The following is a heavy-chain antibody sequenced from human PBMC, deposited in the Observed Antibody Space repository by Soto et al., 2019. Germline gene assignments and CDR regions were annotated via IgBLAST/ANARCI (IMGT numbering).Heavy chain of an antibody. CDR3: ARVDTRVGATCVSY. CDR2: IFYSGST. CDR1: GGSISSGGYY. V-gene: IGHV4-31*03. J-gene: IGHJ4*02. D-gene: IGHD1-26*01. Sequence: QVQLQESGPGLVKPSQTLSLTCTVSGGSISSGGYYWSWIRQHPGKGLEWIGYIFYSGSTYYNPCLENRVTISVDPSRDQFSLKLSSVTAADTAVDYCARVDTRVGATCVSYWGQGTLVTVSS.